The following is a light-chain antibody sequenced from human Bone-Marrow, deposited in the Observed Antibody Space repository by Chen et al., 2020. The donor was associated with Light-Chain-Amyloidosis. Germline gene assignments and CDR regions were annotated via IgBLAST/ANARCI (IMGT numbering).Light chain of an antibody. CDR2: EDD. Sequence: FILTQPHSVSDSPGKTAIISLPRRSGSLATNYVQWYQPRPGSSPTTVIYEDDQRPSGVPERFSGSIDRSSNSASLTISGLKTEDEADYYCQSYQGSSQGVFGGGTKLTVL. CDR3: QSYQGSSQGV. CDR1: SGSLATNY. J-gene: IGLJ3*02. V-gene: IGLV6-57*01.